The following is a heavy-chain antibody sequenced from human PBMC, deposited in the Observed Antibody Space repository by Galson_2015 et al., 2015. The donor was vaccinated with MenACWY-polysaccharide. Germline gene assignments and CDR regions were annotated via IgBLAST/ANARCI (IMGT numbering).Heavy chain of an antibody. CDR1: KYKFSSYD. D-gene: IGHD2-21*01. Sequence: SVKVSCKASKYKFSSYDINWGRQASGQRLEFMGLMNSYRGHKGYSQRVIGGIVITRQTATSKAYMELRMLRYDDTAVYYCTRIIARKHTFVDSWGQGTLVSVS. CDR2: MNSYRGHK. J-gene: IGHJ4*02. CDR3: TRIIARKHTFVDS. V-gene: IGHV1-8*01.